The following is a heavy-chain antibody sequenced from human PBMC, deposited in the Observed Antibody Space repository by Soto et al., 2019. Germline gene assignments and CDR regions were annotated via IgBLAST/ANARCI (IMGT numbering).Heavy chain of an antibody. V-gene: IGHV3-53*01. D-gene: IGHD3-10*01. CDR3: ARGGQLDPPGEFYHYGMDV. CDR1: GFIVSSTH. CDR2: IYVGGVT. J-gene: IGHJ6*02. Sequence: GGSLRLSCEASGFIVSSTHMTWVRQAPGKGLEWVSVIYVGGVTFYADSVKGRFTISRDNSKNTLYLQMNSLRAEDTAVYYCARGGQLDPPGEFYHYGMDVWGPGTTVTVSS.